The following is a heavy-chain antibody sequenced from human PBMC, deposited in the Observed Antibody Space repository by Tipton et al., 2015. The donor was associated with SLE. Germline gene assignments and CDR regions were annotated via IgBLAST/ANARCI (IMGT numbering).Heavy chain of an antibody. J-gene: IGHJ4*02. V-gene: IGHV1-18*01. CDR2: ISAYNGNT. D-gene: IGHD5-12*01. CDR1: GYTFTSYG. CDR3: ARAPIVAPLSVRPFDY. Sequence: QSGPEVKKPGASVKVSCKASGYTFTSYGISWVRQAPGQGLEWMGWISAYNGNTNYAQKLQGRVTVTTDTSTSTAYMELRSLRSDDTAVYYCARAPIVAPLSVRPFDYWGQGTLVTVSS.